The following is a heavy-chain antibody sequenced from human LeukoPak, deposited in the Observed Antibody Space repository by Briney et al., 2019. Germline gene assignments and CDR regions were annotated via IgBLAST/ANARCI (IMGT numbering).Heavy chain of an antibody. J-gene: IGHJ5*02. CDR3: ARGYYDYVWGSYRHLIWFDP. CDR1: GGSISSYY. Sequence: PSETLSLTCTVSGGSISSYYWSWIRQPPGKGLEWIGYIYYSGSTNYNPSLKSRVTISVDTSKNQFSLELSSVTAADTAVYYCARGYYDYVWGSYRHLIWFDPWGQGTLVTVSS. V-gene: IGHV4-59*08. CDR2: IYYSGST. D-gene: IGHD3-16*02.